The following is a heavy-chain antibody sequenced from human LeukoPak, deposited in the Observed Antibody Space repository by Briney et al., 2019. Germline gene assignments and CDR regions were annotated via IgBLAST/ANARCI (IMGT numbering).Heavy chain of an antibody. Sequence: PSETLSLTCTVSGGSISGYYWSWIRQPPGKGLEWIGYIYSSGTTNYNPSLESRVTFSVDTSKNQFSLDLTSVTAADTAMYYCARHAKGRIANWYFDLWGRGTLVSVSS. J-gene: IGHJ2*01. V-gene: IGHV4-4*08. CDR2: IYSSGTT. CDR1: GGSISGYY. CDR3: ARHAKGRIANWYFDL.